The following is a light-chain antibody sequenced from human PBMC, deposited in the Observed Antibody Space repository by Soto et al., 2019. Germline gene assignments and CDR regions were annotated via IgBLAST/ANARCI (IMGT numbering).Light chain of an antibody. CDR2: GSS. V-gene: IGKV3-20*01. J-gene: IGKJ1*01. CDR3: QEYGSSRT. Sequence: EIVLTQSPGTLSLSPGERATLSCRASQSASSSYVAWYQQKPGQAPRLLIYGSSSRATDIPDRFSGSGSGTDFTLTISRLEPEDFAVYYCQEYGSSRTFGQGTKVEI. CDR1: QSASSSY.